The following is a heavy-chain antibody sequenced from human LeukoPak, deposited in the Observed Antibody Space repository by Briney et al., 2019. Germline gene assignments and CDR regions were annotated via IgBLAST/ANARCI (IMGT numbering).Heavy chain of an antibody. V-gene: IGHV3-21*01. Sequence: GRSLRLSCAAAGFTFSSFDMDWVRQAPGNWLEWVSSISGSSSYMYYADSVRGRFTVSRDNAKNSLSLQMNSLRAEDTAVYYCARPLVPAARDAFDIWGQGTLVSVSS. J-gene: IGHJ3*02. CDR2: ISGSSSYM. CDR1: GFTFSSFD. D-gene: IGHD2-2*01. CDR3: ARPLVPAARDAFDI.